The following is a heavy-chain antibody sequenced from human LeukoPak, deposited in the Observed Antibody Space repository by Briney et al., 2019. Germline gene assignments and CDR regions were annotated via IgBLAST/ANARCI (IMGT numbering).Heavy chain of an antibody. Sequence: SETLSLTCTVSGGSISSYYWSWIRQPPGKGLEWIGYIYYSGSTNYNPSLKSRVTISVDTSKNQFSLKLSSVTAADTAVYYCARGRGYSGYGPYWYFDLWGRGTLVTVSS. D-gene: IGHD5-12*01. CDR3: ARGRGYSGYGPYWYFDL. CDR1: GGSISSYY. J-gene: IGHJ2*01. V-gene: IGHV4-59*01. CDR2: IYYSGST.